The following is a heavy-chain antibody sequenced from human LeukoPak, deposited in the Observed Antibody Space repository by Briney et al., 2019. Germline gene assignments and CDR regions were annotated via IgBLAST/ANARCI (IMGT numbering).Heavy chain of an antibody. CDR1: GGTFSSYA. J-gene: IGHJ5*02. V-gene: IGHV1-69*05. CDR3: ARRVARGVRGNWFDP. D-gene: IGHD3-10*01. Sequence: SVKVSCKASGGTFSSYAISWVRQAPGQGLEWMGGIIPIFGTANYAQKFQGRVTITTDESTSTAYMELSSLRSEDTAVYYCARRVARGVRGNWFDPWGQGTLVTVSS. CDR2: IIPIFGTA.